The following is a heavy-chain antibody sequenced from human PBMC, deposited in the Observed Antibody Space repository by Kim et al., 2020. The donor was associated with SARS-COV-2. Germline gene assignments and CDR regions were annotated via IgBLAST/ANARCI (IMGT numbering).Heavy chain of an antibody. CDR1: GFTFSSYW. CDR3: ARSAAGRYYYGMDV. D-gene: IGHD6-13*01. Sequence: GGSLRLSCAASGFTFSSYWMSWVRQAPGKGLEWVANIKQDSSDKYYVDSVRGRFTISRDNAQNSLYLQMNGLRAEDTAVYYCARSAAGRYYYGMDVWGQGTTVTVSS. CDR2: IKQDSSDK. V-gene: IGHV3-7*01. J-gene: IGHJ6*02.